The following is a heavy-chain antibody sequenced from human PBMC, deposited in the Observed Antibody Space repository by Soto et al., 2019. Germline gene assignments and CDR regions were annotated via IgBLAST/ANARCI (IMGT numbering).Heavy chain of an antibody. D-gene: IGHD6-13*01. Sequence: SETLSLTCTVSGGSISTYYWSWIRQPAGKGMEWIGRIHTTDGTNYNPSLKSRVTMSIDTSNNQFSLKLSSLTAADTAVYYCARALSSAAGLYFDFWGQGTLVTVS. CDR1: GGSISTYY. V-gene: IGHV4-4*07. CDR3: ARALSSAAGLYFDF. J-gene: IGHJ4*02. CDR2: IHTTDGT.